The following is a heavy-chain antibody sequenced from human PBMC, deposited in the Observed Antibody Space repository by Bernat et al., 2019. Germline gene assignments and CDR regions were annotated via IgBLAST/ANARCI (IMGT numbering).Heavy chain of an antibody. V-gene: IGHV3-33*01. CDR1: GFTFSSHG. CDR3: ARDGNSGWPHHWMDV. J-gene: IGHJ6*04. CDR2: IWYDGSNK. Sequence: QVQLVESGGGVVQPGSSLRLSCAASGFTFSSHGMHWVRQAPGKGLEWVAIIWYDGSNKYYADSVKGRFTISRDNSKNTVSLQMNSLRPEDTAVYFCARDGNSGWPHHWMDVWGKGTTVTVSS. D-gene: IGHD6-19*01.